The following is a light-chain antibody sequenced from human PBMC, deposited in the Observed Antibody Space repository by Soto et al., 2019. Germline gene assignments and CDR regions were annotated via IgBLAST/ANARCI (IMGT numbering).Light chain of an antibody. CDR3: QQYNNWPPIT. Sequence: ESVLTQSPGTLSLSPGEIATLPFSASQSVSSNYLAWYQQKPGQAPRLLIYGASTRATGIPARFSGSGSGTEFTLTISSLQSEDFAVYYCQQYNNWPPITFGQGTRLEI. V-gene: IGKV3-15*01. CDR2: GAS. CDR1: QSVSSN. J-gene: IGKJ5*01.